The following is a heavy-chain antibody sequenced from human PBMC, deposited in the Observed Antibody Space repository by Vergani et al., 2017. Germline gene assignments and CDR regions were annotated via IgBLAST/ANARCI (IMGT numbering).Heavy chain of an antibody. D-gene: IGHD5/OR15-5a*01. V-gene: IGHV4-59*01. CDR2: IYYSGST. CDR3: ARVSTRNYYYYYYMDV. Sequence: QVQLQESGPGLVKPSETLSLTCTVSGGSISSYYWSWIRQPPGKGLEWIGYIYYSGSTNYNPPLKSRVTISVDTSKNQFSRKLSSVTAADTAVYYCARVSTRNYYYYYYMDVWGKGTTVTVSS. CDR1: GGSISSYY. J-gene: IGHJ6*03.